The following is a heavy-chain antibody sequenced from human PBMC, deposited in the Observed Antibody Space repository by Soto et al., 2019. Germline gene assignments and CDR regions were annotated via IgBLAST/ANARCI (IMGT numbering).Heavy chain of an antibody. CDR2: IYYSGST. CDR3: AREGRPVATNNFDY. J-gene: IGHJ4*02. CDR1: GGSISSGDYY. V-gene: IGHV4-30-4*01. D-gene: IGHD5-12*01. Sequence: PSETLSLTCTVSGGSISSGDYYWSWIRQPPGKGLEWIGYIYYSGSTYYNPSLKSRVAISVDTSKNQFSLKLSSVTAADTAVYYCAREGRPVATNNFDYWGQGNLVTVSS.